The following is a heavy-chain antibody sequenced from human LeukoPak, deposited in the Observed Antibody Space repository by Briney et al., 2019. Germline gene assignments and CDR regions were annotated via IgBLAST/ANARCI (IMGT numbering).Heavy chain of an antibody. Sequence: SETLSLTCAVYGGSFSGYYWSWIRQPPGKGPEWIGEINHSGSTNYNPSLKSRVTMSIDTSKHHFSLNLSSVTAADTAVYYCATGDVVVPTAAQRPLDYWGQGALVTVSS. CDR1: GGSFSGYY. V-gene: IGHV4-34*01. CDR2: INHSGST. D-gene: IGHD2-2*01. J-gene: IGHJ4*02. CDR3: ATGDVVVPTAAQRPLDY.